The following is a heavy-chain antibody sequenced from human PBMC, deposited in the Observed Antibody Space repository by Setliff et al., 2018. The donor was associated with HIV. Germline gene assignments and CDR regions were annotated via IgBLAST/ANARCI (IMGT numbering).Heavy chain of an antibody. D-gene: IGHD3-3*01. V-gene: IGHV7-4-1*01. CDR3: TRDHTPPPNYDFWSGQIDLRNIFYYMDV. CDR1: GYSLTSYS. J-gene: IGHJ6*03. CDR2: INTNTGNP. Sequence: ASVKVSCKASGYSLTSYSINWVRQAPGQGLEWMRYINTNTGNPTYAQGFTGRFVFSVDTPVSTAYLQIFSLKAEDTAVYYCTRDHTPPPNYDFWSGQIDLRNIFYYMDVWGTGSPVTVS.